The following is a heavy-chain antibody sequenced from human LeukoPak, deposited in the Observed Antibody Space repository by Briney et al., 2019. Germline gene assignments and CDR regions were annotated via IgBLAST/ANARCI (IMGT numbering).Heavy chain of an antibody. CDR2: ISTSSRYI. D-gene: IGHD3-22*01. CDR1: GYTFSRYT. CDR3: ARGYYDSSGYYPFDY. Sequence: GGSLRLSCAASGYTFSRYTLNWVRQAPGKGLEWVSSISTSSRYIYYADSVKGRFTISRDNAKNSLYLQMNSLRAEDTAVYYCARGYYDSSGYYPFDYWGQGTLVTVSS. V-gene: IGHV3-21*01. J-gene: IGHJ4*02.